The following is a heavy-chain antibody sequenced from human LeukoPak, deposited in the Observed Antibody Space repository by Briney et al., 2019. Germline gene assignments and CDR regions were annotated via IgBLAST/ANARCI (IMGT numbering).Heavy chain of an antibody. Sequence: ASVKVSCKASGYTFTSYAMHWVRQAPGQRLEWMGWINAGNGNTKYSQKFQGRVTITRDTSTSTAYMELSSLRSEDTAVYYCARGPAAGACRYWGQGTLVTVSS. V-gene: IGHV1-3*01. CDR3: ARGPAAGACRY. D-gene: IGHD6-13*01. CDR1: GYTFTSYA. CDR2: INAGNGNT. J-gene: IGHJ4*02.